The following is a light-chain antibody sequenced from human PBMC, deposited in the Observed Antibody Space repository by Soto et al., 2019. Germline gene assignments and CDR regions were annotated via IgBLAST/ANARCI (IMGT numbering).Light chain of an antibody. J-gene: IGLJ2*01. V-gene: IGLV1-51*01. CDR1: SSNIGNNY. Sequence: QSVLTQPPSVSAAPGQKVTISCSGSSSNIGNNYVSWYRHLPGTAPKLLIYDNNKRPSGIPDRFSGSKSGTSATLGITGLQTGDEADYYCATWDSSLSVVLFGGGTKLTVL. CDR3: ATWDSSLSVVL. CDR2: DNN.